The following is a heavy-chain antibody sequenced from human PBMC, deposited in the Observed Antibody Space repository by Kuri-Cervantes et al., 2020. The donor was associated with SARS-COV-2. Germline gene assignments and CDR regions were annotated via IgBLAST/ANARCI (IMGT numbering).Heavy chain of an antibody. CDR1: GFTVSSNY. Sequence: LSLTCAASGFTVSSNYMSWVRQAPGKGLEWVSVIYSGGSTYYADSVKGRFTISRDNSKNMLFLQMNSLRAEDTAVYYCVRDGDHWNFDYWGQGTLVTVSS. D-gene: IGHD1-1*01. J-gene: IGHJ4*02. V-gene: IGHV3-53*01. CDR2: IYSGGST. CDR3: VRDGDHWNFDY.